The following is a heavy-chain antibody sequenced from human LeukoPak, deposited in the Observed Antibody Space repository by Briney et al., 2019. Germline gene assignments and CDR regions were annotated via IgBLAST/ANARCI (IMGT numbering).Heavy chain of an antibody. CDR1: GGSISGHY. Sequence: SETLSLSCTVSGGSISGHYWSWIRQPPGKGLEWIGYIYYSGSTDYNPSLKSRVSMSVHTSKNQLSLKLSSVTAADTAVYYCARDLRGTSFFDYWGQGTLVTVSS. D-gene: IGHD2-2*01. CDR3: ARDLRGTSFFDY. J-gene: IGHJ4*02. V-gene: IGHV4-59*11. CDR2: IYYSGST.